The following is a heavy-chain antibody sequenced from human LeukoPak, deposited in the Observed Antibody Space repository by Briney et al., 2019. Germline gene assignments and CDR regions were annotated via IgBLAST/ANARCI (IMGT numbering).Heavy chain of an antibody. CDR3: GRDRHWDLGNFDY. J-gene: IGHJ4*02. CDR2: INPNNGGT. D-gene: IGHD7-27*01. CDR1: GYTITGYY. V-gene: IGHV1-2*02. Sequence: ASAKVSCKAFGYTITGYYIHWVRQAPGQGLEWMGWINPNNGGTNSAQKFQGRVTMTRDTSIGTAYMELNRLTYDDTAVYYCGRDRHWDLGNFDYWGQGTLVTVSS.